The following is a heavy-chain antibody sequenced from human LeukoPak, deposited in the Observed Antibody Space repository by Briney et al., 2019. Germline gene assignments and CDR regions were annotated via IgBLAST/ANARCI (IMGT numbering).Heavy chain of an antibody. CDR3: ARGRAAFMVRGVYYFDY. V-gene: IGHV4-34*01. CDR1: GGSFSGYY. Sequence: SETLSLTCAVYGGSFSGYYWSWIRQPPGKGLEWIGEINHSGSTNYNPSLKSRVTISVDTSKNQFSLKLSSVTAADTAVYYCARGRAAFMVRGVYYFDYWGQGTLVTVSS. D-gene: IGHD3-10*01. J-gene: IGHJ4*02. CDR2: INHSGST.